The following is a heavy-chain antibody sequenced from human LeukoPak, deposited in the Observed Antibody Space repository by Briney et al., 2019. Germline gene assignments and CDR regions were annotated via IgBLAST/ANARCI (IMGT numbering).Heavy chain of an antibody. V-gene: IGHV3-15*07. J-gene: IGHJ4*02. Sequence: PGGSLRLSCAASGFSFSNAWMNWVRRAPGKGLEWVGRIKRKNQSGATEYAAAVKGRFTISREDSENTLYLRLNSLKIEDTAVYYCTTVSQDPRPIDCWGQGTLVTVSS. D-gene: IGHD2-15*01. CDR3: TTVSQDPRPIDC. CDR2: IKRKNQSGAT. CDR1: GFSFSNAW.